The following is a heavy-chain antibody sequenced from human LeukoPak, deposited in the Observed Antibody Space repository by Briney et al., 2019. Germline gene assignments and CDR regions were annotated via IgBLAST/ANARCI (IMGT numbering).Heavy chain of an antibody. CDR2: ISGNGGST. V-gene: IGHV3-23*01. CDR1: GFTFRSYA. D-gene: IGHD3-10*01. Sequence: GGSLRLSCVVSGFTFRSYAMNWVRQAPGKGLEWVSVISGNGGSTFFADSVKGRFTISRDNSKNTLYLQMNSLTAEDTALYYCARSGLYGTANWFDPWGQGTLLTVSS. J-gene: IGHJ5*02. CDR3: ARSGLYGTANWFDP.